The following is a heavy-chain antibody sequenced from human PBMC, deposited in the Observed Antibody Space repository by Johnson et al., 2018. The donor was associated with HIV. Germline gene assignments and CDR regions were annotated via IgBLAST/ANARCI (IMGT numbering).Heavy chain of an antibody. V-gene: IGHV3-13*01. D-gene: IGHD3-16*01. CDR1: GFTFSSYD. Sequence: VQLVESGGGLVQPGGSLRLSCAASGFTFSSYDMHWVRQATGKGLEWVSAIGTAGDTYYPGSVKGRFTISRENAKNSLYLQMNSLRAVDTAVYYCARGGRAKDAFDIWGQGTMVTVSP. CDR3: ARGGRAKDAFDI. J-gene: IGHJ3*02. CDR2: IGTAGDT.